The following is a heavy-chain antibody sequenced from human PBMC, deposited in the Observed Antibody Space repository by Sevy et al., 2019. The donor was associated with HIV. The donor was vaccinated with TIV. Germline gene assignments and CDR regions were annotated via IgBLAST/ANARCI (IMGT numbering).Heavy chain of an antibody. V-gene: IGHV1-2*02. Sequence: ASVKVSCKASGYTFTGYYMHWVRQAPGQGLEWMGWINPNSGGTNYAQKFQGRVTMTRDTCISTAYMELSRLRSDDTAVYYCARWGRGLAAAGHFDYWGQGTLVTVSS. CDR2: INPNSGGT. CDR3: ARWGRGLAAAGHFDY. CDR1: GYTFTGYY. J-gene: IGHJ4*02. D-gene: IGHD6-13*01.